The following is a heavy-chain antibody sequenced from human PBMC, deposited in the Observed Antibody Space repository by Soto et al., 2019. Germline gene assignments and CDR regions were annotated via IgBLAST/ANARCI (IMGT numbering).Heavy chain of an antibody. CDR3: AKARAVGSGYYYGDAFDI. J-gene: IGHJ3*02. CDR1: GFTFSSYA. CDR2: ISGSGGST. V-gene: IGHV3-23*01. Sequence: QSGGSLRLSCAASGFTFSSYAMSWVRQAPGKGLEWVSAISGSGGSTYYADSEKGRFTISRDNSKNTLYLQMNSLRAEDTAVYCCAKARAVGSGYYYGDAFDIWGQGTMVTVSS. D-gene: IGHD3-22*01.